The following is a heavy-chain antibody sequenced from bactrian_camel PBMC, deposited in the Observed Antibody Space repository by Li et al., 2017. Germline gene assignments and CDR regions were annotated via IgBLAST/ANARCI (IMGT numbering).Heavy chain of an antibody. J-gene: IGHJ6*01. Sequence: QLVESGGGSVQAGGSLRLSCAAPGYDFGYSCMGWFRQAPGKECEEVAHISQGGAGTYYADTVKGRFTISQDNGKNTVYLQMSSLKPEDTGMYYCAADFEERLCVEETDFGYWGQGTQVTVS. V-gene: IGHV3S63*01. D-gene: IGHD4*01. CDR3: AADFEERLCVEETDFGY. CDR1: GYDFGYSC. CDR2: ISQGGAGT.